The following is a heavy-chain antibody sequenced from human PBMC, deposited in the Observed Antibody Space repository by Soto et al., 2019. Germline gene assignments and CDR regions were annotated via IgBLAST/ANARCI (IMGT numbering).Heavy chain of an antibody. CDR1: GGSFSGYY. V-gene: IGHV4-34*01. D-gene: IGHD1-26*01. J-gene: IGHJ4*02. CDR3: VRGGGCELLDY. CDR2: INHSGST. Sequence: SETLSLTCAVYGGSFSGYYWSWIRQPPGKGLEWIGEINHSGSTNYNPSLKSRVTISVDTSKNQFSLKLSSVTAADTAVYYCVRGGGCELLDYWGQGTLVTVSS.